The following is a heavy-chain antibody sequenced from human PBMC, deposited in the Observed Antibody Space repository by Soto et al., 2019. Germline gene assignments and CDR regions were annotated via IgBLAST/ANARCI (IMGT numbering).Heavy chain of an antibody. Sequence: SETLSLTCAVYGGSFSGYYWSWIRQPPGKGLEWIGEINHSRSTNYNPSLKSRVTISVDTSKNQFSLKLSSVTAADTAVYYCARWGSGWYYFDYWGQGTLVTVSS. J-gene: IGHJ4*02. V-gene: IGHV4-34*01. CDR1: GGSFSGYY. D-gene: IGHD6-19*01. CDR3: ARWGSGWYYFDY. CDR2: INHSRST.